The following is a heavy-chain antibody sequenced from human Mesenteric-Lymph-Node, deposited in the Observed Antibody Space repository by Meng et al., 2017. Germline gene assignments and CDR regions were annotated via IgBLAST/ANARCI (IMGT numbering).Heavy chain of an antibody. CDR2: IIPIFGTA. CDR1: GGTFSSYA. D-gene: IGHD3-16*02. CDR3: ARGYVWGSYRFY. Sequence: SVKVSCKASGGTFSSYAISWVRQAPGQGLEWMGGIIPIFGTANYAQKFQGRVTMTRDTSISTAYMELSRLRSDDTAVYYCARGYVWGSYRFYWGQGTLVTVSS. J-gene: IGHJ4*02. V-gene: IGHV1-69*05.